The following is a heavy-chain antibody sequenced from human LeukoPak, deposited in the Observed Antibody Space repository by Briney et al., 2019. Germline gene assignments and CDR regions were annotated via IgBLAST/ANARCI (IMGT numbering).Heavy chain of an antibody. D-gene: IGHD5-18*01. CDR1: GYTFSSYA. J-gene: IGHJ6*04. CDR3: ASGTDTAMGDYGMDV. V-gene: IGHV1-69*06. CDR2: IIPIFGTA. Sequence: ASVKVSCKASGYTFSSYAISWVRQAPGQGLEWMGGIIPIFGTANYAQKFQGRVTITADKSTSTAYMELSSLRSEDTAVYYCASGTDTAMGDYGMDVWGKGTTVTVSS.